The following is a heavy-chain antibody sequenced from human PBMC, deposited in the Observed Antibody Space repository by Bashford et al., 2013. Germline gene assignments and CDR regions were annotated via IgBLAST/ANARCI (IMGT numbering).Heavy chain of an antibody. J-gene: IGHJ5*01. CDR3: ARAERVLTTVSNNWFDS. CDR1: GVSIRSGTFF. Sequence: SETLSLTCTVSGVSIRSGTFFWTWVRQHPGKGLEWIGYIYYSGSTYYNPSLESRLTMSVDTSKNQFSLTLTSVTAADSAVYYCARAERVLTTVSNNWFDSWGQGTLVTVSS. D-gene: IGHD4-17*01. CDR2: IYYSGST. V-gene: IGHV4-31*03.